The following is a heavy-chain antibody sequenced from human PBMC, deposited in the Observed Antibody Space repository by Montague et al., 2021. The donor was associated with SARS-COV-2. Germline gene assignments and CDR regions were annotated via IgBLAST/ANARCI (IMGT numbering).Heavy chain of an antibody. CDR2: FYSVGST. CDR3: ARETVTADAFDI. V-gene: IGHV4-59*02. CDR1: GASVGSSD. Sequence: SETLSLTCTVSGASVGSSDWGWIRQSPGKGLEWIGYFYSVGSTDYNPSPKSRATISRDTSKNQFSLKVRSVTAADTAVYYCARETVTADAFDIWGQGTMVTVSS. J-gene: IGHJ3*02. D-gene: IGHD1-14*01.